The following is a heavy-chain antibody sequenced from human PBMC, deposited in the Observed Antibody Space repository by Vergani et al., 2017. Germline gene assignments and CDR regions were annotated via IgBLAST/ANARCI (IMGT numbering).Heavy chain of an antibody. Sequence: EVQLVESGGGLVQPGGSLRLSCAASGFTFSSYSMNWVRQAPGKGLEWVSYISSSSSTIYYADSVKGRFTISRDNAKNSLYLQMNSLRDEDTAVYYCARESSSGWYDAFDIWGQGTMVTVSS. D-gene: IGHD6-19*01. CDR3: ARESSSGWYDAFDI. J-gene: IGHJ3*02. CDR1: GFTFSSYS. V-gene: IGHV3-48*02. CDR2: ISSSSSTI.